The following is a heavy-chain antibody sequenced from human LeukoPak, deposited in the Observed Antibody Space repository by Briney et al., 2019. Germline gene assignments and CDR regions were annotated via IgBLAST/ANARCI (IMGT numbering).Heavy chain of an antibody. Sequence: PGGSLRLSCAASGFTFSSYEMNWVRQAPGKGLEWVSYISSSGSTIYYADSVKGRFTISRDNAKNSLYLQMNSLRAEDTAVYYCARMKRYFDWSPLLGWSDPWGQGTLVTVSS. V-gene: IGHV3-48*03. J-gene: IGHJ5*02. CDR1: GFTFSSYE. CDR3: ARMKRYFDWSPLLGWSDP. CDR2: ISSSGSTI. D-gene: IGHD3-9*01.